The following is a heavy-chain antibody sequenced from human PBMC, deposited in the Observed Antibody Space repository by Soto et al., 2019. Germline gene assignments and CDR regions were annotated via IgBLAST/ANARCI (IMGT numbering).Heavy chain of an antibody. CDR2: IYYSGST. J-gene: IGHJ4*02. Sequence: QVQLQESGPGLVKPSETLSLTCTVSGGSISSYYWSWIRQPPGKGLEWIGYIYYSGSTNYNPSLKSRVNISVDTSKNHFSLKLSSVTAADTAVYYCARRGDFWSGFFDYWGQGTLVTVSS. CDR1: GGSISSYY. V-gene: IGHV4-59*08. CDR3: ARRGDFWSGFFDY. D-gene: IGHD3-3*01.